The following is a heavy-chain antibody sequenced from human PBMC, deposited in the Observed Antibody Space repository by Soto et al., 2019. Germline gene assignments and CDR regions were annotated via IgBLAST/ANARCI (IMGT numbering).Heavy chain of an antibody. CDR1: GGSISSGGYS. CDR2: IYHSRST. V-gene: IGHV4-30-2*01. D-gene: IGHD3-10*01. CDR3: ARAPRRRVRGTEYYFDY. J-gene: IGHJ4*02. Sequence: SETLSLTCAVSGGSISSGGYSWSWIRQPPGKGLEWIGYIYHSRSTYYNPSLKSRVTISVDRSKNQFSLKLSSVTAADTVVYFCARAPRRRVRGTEYYFDYWGQGTLVTVSS.